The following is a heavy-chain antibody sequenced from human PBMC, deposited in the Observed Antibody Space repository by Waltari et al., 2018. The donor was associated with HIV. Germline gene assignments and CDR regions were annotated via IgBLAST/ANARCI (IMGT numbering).Heavy chain of an antibody. J-gene: IGHJ6*02. D-gene: IGHD3-10*01. V-gene: IGHV3-11*01. CDR2: ISGSGLTI. Sequence: QVQLVESGGTLVKPGGSLRLSCVASGFTFSDYYMSWIRQAPGQGPEWLSYISGSGLTIADADSVKGRLTISRENAKNSVFLQIKSLRAEDTAIYYCVKSSAPNSFYYGMDVWGQGTTVTVSS. CDR3: VKSSAPNSFYYGMDV. CDR1: GFTFSDYY.